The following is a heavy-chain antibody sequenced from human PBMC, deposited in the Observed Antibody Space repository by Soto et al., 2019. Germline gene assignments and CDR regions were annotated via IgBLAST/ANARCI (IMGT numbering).Heavy chain of an antibody. V-gene: IGHV1-69*13. Sequence: ASVKVSCKASGYTFTGYYMHWVRQAPGQGLEWMGGIIPIFGTANYAQKFQGRVTITADESTSTAYMELSSLRSEDTAVYYCARDSTGYCSGGSCYQFDYWGQGTLVTVSS. CDR3: ARDSTGYCSGGSCYQFDY. CDR2: IIPIFGTA. CDR1: GYTFTGYY. J-gene: IGHJ4*02. D-gene: IGHD2-15*01.